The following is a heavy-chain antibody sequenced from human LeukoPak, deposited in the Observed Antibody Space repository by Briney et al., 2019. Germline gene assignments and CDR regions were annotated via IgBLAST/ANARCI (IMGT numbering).Heavy chain of an antibody. CDR1: GFTFSSYG. Sequence: QSGGSLRLSCAASGFTFSSYGMHWVRQAPGKGLEWVAVIWYGGSNKYYADSVKGRFTISRDNAKNSLYLQMNSLRAEDTAVYYCARDFAVPSSARDFDYWGQGTLVTVSS. J-gene: IGHJ4*02. V-gene: IGHV3-33*08. CDR2: IWYGGSNK. D-gene: IGHD1-1*01. CDR3: ARDFAVPSSARDFDY.